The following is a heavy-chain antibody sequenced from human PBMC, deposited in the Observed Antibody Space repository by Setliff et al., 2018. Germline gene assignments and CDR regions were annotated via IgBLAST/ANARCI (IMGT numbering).Heavy chain of an antibody. J-gene: IGHJ6*03. D-gene: IGHD6-19*01. V-gene: IGHV4-4*07. CDR2: IYIGGSA. CDR1: GGSISSYY. Sequence: SETLSLTCTVSGGSISSYYWSWIRQPAGKGLEWIGHIYIGGSANHNPSLKSRVTMSIDTSKNQFSLKLNSVTAADMAVYYCAREQWLDPPGYYYMDVWAKGTTVTVSS. CDR3: AREQWLDPPGYYYMDV.